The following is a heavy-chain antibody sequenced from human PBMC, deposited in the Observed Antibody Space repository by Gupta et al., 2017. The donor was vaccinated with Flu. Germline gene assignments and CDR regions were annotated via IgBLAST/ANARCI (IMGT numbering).Heavy chain of an antibody. D-gene: IGHD3-22*01. CDR1: GGSISSSSYY. CDR2: IYYSGST. V-gene: IGHV4-39*01. Sequence: QLQLQESGPGLVKPSETLSLTCTVSGGSISSSSYYWGWIRQPPGKGLEWIGSIYYSGSTYYNPALKSRVTISVDTSKNKVSMKLSSVTAAETAVYYCARQAGYDDSSGSSDDWGQGTLVTVSS. CDR3: ARQAGYDDSSGSSDD. J-gene: IGHJ4*02.